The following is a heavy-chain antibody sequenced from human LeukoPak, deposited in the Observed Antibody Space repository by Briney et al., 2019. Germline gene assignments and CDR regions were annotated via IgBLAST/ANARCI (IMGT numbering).Heavy chain of an antibody. J-gene: IGHJ6*03. CDR3: ARGPIYYYYYYMDV. V-gene: IGHV4-34*01. CDR1: GGSFSGYY. CDR2: TNHSGST. Sequence: SETLSLTCAVYGGSFSGYYWSWIRQPPGKGLEWIGETNHSGSTNYNPSLKSRVTISVDTSKNQFSLKLSSVTAADTAVYYCARGPIYYYYYYMDVWGKGTTVTVSS.